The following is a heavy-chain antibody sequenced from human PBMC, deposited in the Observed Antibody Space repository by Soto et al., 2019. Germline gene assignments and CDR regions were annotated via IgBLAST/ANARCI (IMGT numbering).Heavy chain of an antibody. J-gene: IGHJ6*02. D-gene: IGHD2-15*01. Sequence: ASVKVSCKASGGTFRNYGIGWVRQAPGQGLEWMGGIIPVFGTTNYAQKFQGRVTITADESTSTAYMEVRSLRSEDTAMFYCGRYCSGGSCHTLDYYGMDVWGQGTTVTLSS. V-gene: IGHV1-69*13. CDR3: GRYCSGGSCHTLDYYGMDV. CDR1: GGTFRNYG. CDR2: IIPVFGTT.